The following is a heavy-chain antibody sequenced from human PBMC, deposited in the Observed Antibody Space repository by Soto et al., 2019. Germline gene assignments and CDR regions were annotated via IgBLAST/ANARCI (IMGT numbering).Heavy chain of an antibody. J-gene: IGHJ6*02. D-gene: IGHD3-3*01. V-gene: IGHV1-69*06. CDR3: ARDLVADYDFWSGYYTGLHYGMDV. CDR1: GGTFSSYA. Sequence: GASVKVSCKASGGTFSSYAISWVRQAPGQGLEWMGGIIPIFGTANYAQKFQGRVTITADNSTSTAYMELSSLRSEDTAVYYCARDLVADYDFWSGYYTGLHYGMDVWGQGTTVTVSS. CDR2: IIPIFGTA.